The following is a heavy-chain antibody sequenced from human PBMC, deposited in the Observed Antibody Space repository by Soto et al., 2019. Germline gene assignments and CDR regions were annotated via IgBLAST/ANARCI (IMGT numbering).Heavy chain of an antibody. Sequence: SETLSLTCAVYGGSFSGYYWSWIRQPPGKGLEWIGEINHSGSTNYNPSLKSRVTISVDTSKNQFSLKLSSVTAADTAVYYCARTVVVPAAIPSSNYYYYYGMDVWGQGTTVTVSS. CDR2: INHSGST. D-gene: IGHD2-2*02. CDR3: ARTVVVPAAIPSSNYYYYYGMDV. J-gene: IGHJ6*02. CDR1: GGSFSGYY. V-gene: IGHV4-34*01.